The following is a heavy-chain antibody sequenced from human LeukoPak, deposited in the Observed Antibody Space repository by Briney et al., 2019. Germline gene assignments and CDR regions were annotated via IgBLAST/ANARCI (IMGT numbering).Heavy chain of an antibody. V-gene: IGHV3-30-3*01. CDR2: ISYDGSNK. J-gene: IGHJ5*02. CDR1: EFTFSSFP. Sequence: GGSLRLSCAASEFTFSSFPMHWVRQAPGKGLEWVAVISYDGSNKYYADSVKGRFTIPRDNSKNTLYLQMNSLRTEDTAVYYCARATVVVTINWFDPWGQGTLVTVSS. D-gene: IGHD3-22*01. CDR3: ARATVVVTINWFDP.